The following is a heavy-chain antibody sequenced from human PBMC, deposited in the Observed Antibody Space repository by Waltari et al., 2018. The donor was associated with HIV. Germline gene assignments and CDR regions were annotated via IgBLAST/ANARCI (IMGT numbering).Heavy chain of an antibody. Sequence: QVQLVQSGAEVKKPGSSVKVSCKASGGTFSSYAISWVRQAPGQGLEWLGRVIPILGIANYAQKFQGRVTITADKATSAAYMELSSLRSEDTAVYYCARAGYGSGSYYNVDDAFDIWGQGTMVTVSS. J-gene: IGHJ3*02. D-gene: IGHD3-10*01. V-gene: IGHV1-69*04. CDR1: GGTFSSYA. CDR3: ARAGYGSGSYYNVDDAFDI. CDR2: VIPILGIA.